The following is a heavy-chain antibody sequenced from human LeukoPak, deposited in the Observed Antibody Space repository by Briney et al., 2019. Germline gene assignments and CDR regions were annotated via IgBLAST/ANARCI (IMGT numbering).Heavy chain of an antibody. V-gene: IGHV4-34*01. Sequence: SETLSLTCAVYGGSFSGYYSSWIRQPPGKGLEWIGEINHSVSTNYNPSLKSRVTISVDTSKNQFSLKLSSVTAADTAVYYCARATMVRGVIIAVYYFDYWGQGTLVTVSS. J-gene: IGHJ4*02. CDR1: GGSFSGYY. D-gene: IGHD3-10*01. CDR2: INHSVST. CDR3: ARATMVRGVIIAVYYFDY.